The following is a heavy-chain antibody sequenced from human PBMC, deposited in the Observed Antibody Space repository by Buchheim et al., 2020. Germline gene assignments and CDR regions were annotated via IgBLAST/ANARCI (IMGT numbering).Heavy chain of an antibody. D-gene: IGHD3-10*01. Sequence: EVQLVQSGAEVKKPGESLRTSCKASGYNFITYWITWVRQMPGKDLEWMGRIDPSDSYTDYSPSLQGHVTISADKSIRTAYLQWSGLKASDTAIYYCARGSSPFFNDYWGQGTL. CDR3: ARGSSPFFNDY. V-gene: IGHV5-10-1*03. CDR2: IDPSDSYT. J-gene: IGHJ4*02. CDR1: GYNFITYW.